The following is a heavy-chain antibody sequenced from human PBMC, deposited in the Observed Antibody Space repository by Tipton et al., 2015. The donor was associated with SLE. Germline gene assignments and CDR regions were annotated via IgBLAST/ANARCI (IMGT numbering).Heavy chain of an antibody. CDR3: ASQSSG. D-gene: IGHD3-10*01. J-gene: IGHJ4*02. CDR2: IYHSGST. Sequence: TLSLTCAVSGGSISSGGYSWSWIRQPPGKGLEWIGYIYHSGSTYYNPSLKSRVTISVDRSKNQFSLQLSSVTAADTAVYYCASQSSGWGQGTLVTVSS. V-gene: IGHV4-30-2*01. CDR1: GGSISSGGYS.